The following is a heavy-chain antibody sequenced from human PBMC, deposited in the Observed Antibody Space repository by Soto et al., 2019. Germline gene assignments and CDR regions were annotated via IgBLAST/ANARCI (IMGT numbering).Heavy chain of an antibody. CDR3: ARDVGQIAVFDY. CDR2: IWYDGSNK. J-gene: IGHJ4*02. V-gene: IGHV3-33*01. Sequence: ESGGGVVQPGRSLRLSCAASGFTFSSYGMHWVRQAPGKGLEWVAVIWYDGSNKYYADSVKGRFTISRDNSKNTLYLQMNSLRAEDTAVYYCARDVGQIAVFDYWGQGTLVTVSS. D-gene: IGHD6-19*01. CDR1: GFTFSSYG.